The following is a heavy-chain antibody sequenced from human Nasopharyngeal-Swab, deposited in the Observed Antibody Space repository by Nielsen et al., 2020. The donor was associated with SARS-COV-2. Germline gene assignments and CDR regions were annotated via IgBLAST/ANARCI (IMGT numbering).Heavy chain of an antibody. Sequence: ASVTVSCKASGYTFTGYYIHWVRQAPGQGLEWMGWINPNSGVTNYAQKFQGRVTMTRDTSIRTVYMELSRLTSDDTAVYYCTRAEMTTIGVHNWGQGTLVTVSS. V-gene: IGHV1-2*02. CDR2: INPNSGVT. D-gene: IGHD5-24*01. CDR3: TRAEMTTIGVHN. J-gene: IGHJ4*02. CDR1: GYTFTGYY.